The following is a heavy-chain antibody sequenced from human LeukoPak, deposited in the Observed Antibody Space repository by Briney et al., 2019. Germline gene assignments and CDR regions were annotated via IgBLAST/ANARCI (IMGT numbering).Heavy chain of an antibody. CDR3: ARDGRGDYGDYAFLDY. D-gene: IGHD4-17*01. CDR2: IKEDEIEI. J-gene: IGHJ4*02. CDR1: GFAFNSQT. V-gene: IGHV3-7*01. Sequence: GGSLRLSCAASGFAFNSQTMSWVRQAPGKGLEWEASIKEDEIEIHYVDSVKGRFTISRDNAKDSLYSQMNSLRVEDTAVYYCARDGRGDYGDYAFLDYWGQGTLVTVSS.